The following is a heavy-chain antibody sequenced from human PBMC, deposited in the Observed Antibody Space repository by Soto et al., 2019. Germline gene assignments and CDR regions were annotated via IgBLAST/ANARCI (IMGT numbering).Heavy chain of an antibody. V-gene: IGHV1-69*06. CDR3: ATRVGAPGRQYCDY. CDR1: RVGDGRYS. D-gene: IGHD1-26*01. CDR2: IIPIFGTA. Sequence: GTSAEPRSKAPRVGDGRYSRRWVRHSPGQGLEWMGGIIPIFGTANYAQKFQGRVTITADKSTSTAYMELSSLRSEDTALYYCATRVGAPGRQYCDYWGQGLLVT. J-gene: IGHJ4*02.